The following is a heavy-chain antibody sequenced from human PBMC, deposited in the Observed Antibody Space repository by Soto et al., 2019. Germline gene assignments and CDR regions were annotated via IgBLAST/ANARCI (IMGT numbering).Heavy chain of an antibody. J-gene: IGHJ5*02. Sequence: PGESLKISCKGSGYSFTSYWIGWVGQMPGKGLEWMGIIYPGDSDTRYSPSFQGQVTISADKSISTAYLQWRSLKASDTAMYYCARHCEEAAAGTHNWFDPWGQGTLVTVSS. V-gene: IGHV5-51*01. CDR3: ARHCEEAAAGTHNWFDP. CDR1: GYSFTSYW. D-gene: IGHD6-13*01. CDR2: IYPGDSDT.